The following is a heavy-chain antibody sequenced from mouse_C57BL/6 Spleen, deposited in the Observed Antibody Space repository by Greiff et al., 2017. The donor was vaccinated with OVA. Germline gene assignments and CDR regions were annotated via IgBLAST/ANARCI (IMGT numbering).Heavy chain of an antibody. CDR2: IDPANGNT. D-gene: IGHD2-3*01. V-gene: IGHV14-3*01. Sequence: VQLQQSVAELVRPGASVKLSCTASGFNIKNTYMPWVKQRPEQGLEWIGRIDPANGNTKYAPKFQGKATITADTSSNTAYLQLSSLTSEDTAIYYCARWGDGSFAYWGQGTLVTVSA. CDR1: GFNIKNTY. J-gene: IGHJ3*01. CDR3: ARWGDGSFAY.